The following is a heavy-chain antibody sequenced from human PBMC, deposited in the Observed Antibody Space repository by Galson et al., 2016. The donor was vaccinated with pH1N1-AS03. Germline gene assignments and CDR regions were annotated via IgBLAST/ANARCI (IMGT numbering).Heavy chain of an antibody. V-gene: IGHV6-1*01. CDR3: ARGRYSAFDI. D-gene: IGHD1-1*01. Sequence: CAISGDSVSSNIDAWNWIRQSPSGGLEWLGRTYWRSKWSNDYAVSVKSRITINPDTSKNQFSLQLNSVTPEDTAVYYCARGRYSAFDIWSQGTLVTVS. J-gene: IGHJ3*02. CDR1: GDSVSSNIDA. CDR2: TYWRSKWSN.